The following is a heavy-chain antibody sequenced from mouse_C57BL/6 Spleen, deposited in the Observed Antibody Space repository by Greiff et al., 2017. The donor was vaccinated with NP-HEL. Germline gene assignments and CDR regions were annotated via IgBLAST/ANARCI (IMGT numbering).Heavy chain of an antibody. Sequence: QVQLQQSGAELVRPGSSVKLSCKASGYTFTSYWMHWVKQRPIQGLEWIGNIDPSDSETHYNQKFKDKATLTVDKSSSTAYMQLSSLTSEDSAVYYCARAYYSNYGSFDYWGQGTTLTVSS. V-gene: IGHV1-52*01. CDR3: ARAYYSNYGSFDY. D-gene: IGHD2-5*01. CDR2: IDPSDSET. J-gene: IGHJ2*01. CDR1: GYTFTSYW.